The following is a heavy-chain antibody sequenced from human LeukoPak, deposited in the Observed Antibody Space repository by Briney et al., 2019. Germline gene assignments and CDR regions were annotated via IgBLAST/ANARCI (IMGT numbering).Heavy chain of an antibody. J-gene: IGHJ5*02. V-gene: IGHV3-23*01. CDR1: GFTFSSYA. Sequence: SGGSLRLSCAASGFTFSSYAMSWVRQAPGKGLEWVSAISGSGGSTYYADSVKGRFTNSRDHSKNTLYLQMNSLRAEDTAIYYCAKDDSRGSGSSGWFDPWGQGTLVTVSS. D-gene: IGHD3-10*01. CDR2: ISGSGGST. CDR3: AKDDSRGSGSSGWFDP.